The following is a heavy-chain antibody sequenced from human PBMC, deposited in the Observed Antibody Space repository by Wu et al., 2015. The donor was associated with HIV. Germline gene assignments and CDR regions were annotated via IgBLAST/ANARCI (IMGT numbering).Heavy chain of an antibody. D-gene: IGHD1-1*01. CDR2: IIPIFGTA. Sequence: QVQLVQSGAEVKKPGASVKVSCKASGYTFTSYGISWVRQAPGQGLEWMGRIIPIFGTANYAQKFQGRVTITADESTSTAYMELSSLRSDDTAVYYCARTLVQLERRGSGAFDIWGQGTMVTVSS. CDR3: ARTLVQLERRGSGAFDI. CDR1: GYTFTSYG. J-gene: IGHJ3*02. V-gene: IGHV1-69*13.